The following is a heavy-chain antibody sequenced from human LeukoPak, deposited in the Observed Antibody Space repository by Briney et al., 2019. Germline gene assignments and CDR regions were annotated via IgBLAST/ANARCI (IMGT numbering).Heavy chain of an antibody. D-gene: IGHD2-2*01. CDR2: IYPDDSDT. Sequence: GEPLKISCKGSGYSFTNYWIGRVRQMPGKGLELMGIIYPDDSDTRYSPSFQGQVTISADKSISTAYLQWSSLKASDTAIYYCARGGYCTTTSCYLAWFDPWGQGTLVTVSS. J-gene: IGHJ5*02. CDR1: GYSFTNYW. CDR3: ARGGYCTTTSCYLAWFDP. V-gene: IGHV5-51*01.